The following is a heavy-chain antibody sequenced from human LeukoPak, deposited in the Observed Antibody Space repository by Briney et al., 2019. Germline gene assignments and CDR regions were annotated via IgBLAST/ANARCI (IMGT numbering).Heavy chain of an antibody. Sequence: SETLSLTCAVSGGSISSSNWWSWVRQPPGKGLEWIGEIYYSGSTNYNPSLKSRVTISVDTSKNQFSLKLSSVTAADTAVYYCARETSQKGAHYMDVWGKGTTVTISS. CDR2: IYYSGST. CDR3: ARETSQKGAHYMDV. CDR1: GGSISSSNW. J-gene: IGHJ6*03. D-gene: IGHD3-16*01. V-gene: IGHV4-4*02.